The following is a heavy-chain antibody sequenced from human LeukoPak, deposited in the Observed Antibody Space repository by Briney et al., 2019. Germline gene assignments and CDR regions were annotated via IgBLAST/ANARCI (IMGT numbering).Heavy chain of an antibody. D-gene: IGHD4-17*01. CDR2: IYHSGGT. Sequence: SQTLSLTCTVSGGSISSGGYYWSWIRQPPGKGLEWIGYIYHSGGTYYNPSLKSRVTISVDRSKDQFSLKLSSVTAADTAVYYCARLLDYGDHSSFDYWGQGTLVTVSS. J-gene: IGHJ4*02. CDR3: ARLLDYGDHSSFDY. CDR1: GGSISSGGYY. V-gene: IGHV4-30-2*01.